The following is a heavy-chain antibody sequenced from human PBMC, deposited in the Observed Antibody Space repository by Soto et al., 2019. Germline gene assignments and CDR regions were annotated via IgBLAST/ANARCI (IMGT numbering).Heavy chain of an antibody. CDR1: GYSFTSYW. CDR3: ARLEYSSSYYYYYGMDV. D-gene: IGHD6-6*01. J-gene: IGHJ6*02. Sequence: ESLKISCKGSGYSFTSYWIGWVRQMPGKGLEWMGIIYPGDSDTRYSPSFQGQVTISADKSISTAYLQWSSLKASDTAMYYCARLEYSSSYYYYYGMDVWGQGTTVTVSS. V-gene: IGHV5-51*01. CDR2: IYPGDSDT.